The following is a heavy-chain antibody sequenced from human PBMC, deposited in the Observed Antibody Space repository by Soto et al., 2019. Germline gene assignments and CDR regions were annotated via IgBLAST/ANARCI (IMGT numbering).Heavy chain of an antibody. CDR3: ARRLYYDSSGFEGGGMDV. CDR2: IYSSART. V-gene: IGHV4-30-4*01. CDR1: GGSISSGDYY. J-gene: IGHJ6*02. D-gene: IGHD3-22*01. Sequence: SETLSLTCTVSGGSISSGDYYWSWIRQPPRAGLEWIGYIYSSARTYYNPFLTSRVTLSVDTSKNQFSLKLSSVTAADTAVYYCARRLYYDSSGFEGGGMDVWGQGTTVT.